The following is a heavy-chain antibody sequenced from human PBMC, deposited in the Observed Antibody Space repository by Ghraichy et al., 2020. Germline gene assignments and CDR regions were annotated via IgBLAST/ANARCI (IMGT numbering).Heavy chain of an antibody. CDR2: IVVGSGNT. CDR3: AASSGYYVGAFDI. CDR1: GFTFTSSA. V-gene: IGHV1-58*02. D-gene: IGHD3-22*01. J-gene: IGHJ3*02. Sequence: PVKVSCKASGFTFTSSAMQWVRQARGQRLEWIGWIVVGSGNTNYAQKFQERVTITRDMSTSTAYMELSSLRSEDTAVYYCAASSGYYVGAFDIWGQGTMVTVSS.